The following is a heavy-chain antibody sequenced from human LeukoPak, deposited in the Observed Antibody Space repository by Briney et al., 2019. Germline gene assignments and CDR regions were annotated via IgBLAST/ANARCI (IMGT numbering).Heavy chain of an antibody. CDR3: ARDGKSDGDTAMVSAGAFDI. D-gene: IGHD5-18*01. CDR2: ISSSSSYI. V-gene: IGHV3-11*06. J-gene: IGHJ3*02. CDR1: GFTFSDYY. Sequence: PGGSLRLSCAASGFTFSDYYMSWIRQAPGKGLEWVSSISSSSSYIYYADSVKGRFTISRDNAKNSLYLQMNSLRAEDTAVYYCARDGKSDGDTAMVSAGAFDIWGQGTMVTVSS.